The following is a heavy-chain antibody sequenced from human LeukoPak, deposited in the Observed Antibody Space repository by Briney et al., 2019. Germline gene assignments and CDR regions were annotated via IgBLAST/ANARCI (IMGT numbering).Heavy chain of an antibody. Sequence: SETLSLTCTVSGGSISSSSYYWGWIRQPPGKGLEWIGSIYYSGSTYYNPSLKSRVTISVDTSKNQFSLKLSSVTAADTAVYYCARVGTYGSGSYLSWLDYWGQGTLVTVSS. V-gene: IGHV4-39*01. D-gene: IGHD3-10*01. CDR1: GGSISSSSYY. J-gene: IGHJ4*02. CDR2: IYYSGST. CDR3: ARVGTYGSGSYLSWLDY.